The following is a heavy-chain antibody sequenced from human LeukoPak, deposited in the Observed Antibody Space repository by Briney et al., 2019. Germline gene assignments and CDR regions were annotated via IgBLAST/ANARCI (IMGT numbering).Heavy chain of an antibody. Sequence: SETLSLTCAVYGGSFSGYYWSWIRQPPGKGLEWIGEINHSGSTNYNPSLKSRVTISVDTSKNQFSLKLSSVTAADTAVYYCARAAYYDSSGYIVDYWGQGTLVTVSS. CDR2: INHSGST. J-gene: IGHJ4*02. D-gene: IGHD3-22*01. V-gene: IGHV4-34*01. CDR1: GGSFSGYY. CDR3: ARAAYYDSSGYIVDY.